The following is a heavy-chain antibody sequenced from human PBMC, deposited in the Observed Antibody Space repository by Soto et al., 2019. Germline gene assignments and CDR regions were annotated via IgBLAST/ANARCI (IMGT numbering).Heavy chain of an antibody. D-gene: IGHD2-15*01. CDR3: ARDREYCSGDKCYETGSAY. CDR2: ISRSSNTI. CDR1: GFSFSSYS. J-gene: IGHJ4*02. V-gene: IGHV3-48*01. Sequence: EAQLVESGGDLVQPGGSLRLSCAASGFSFSSYSMNWFRQAPGKGLEWVSYISRSSNTINYADSVKGRFTISRDNAKNSLFLKMNSLRAEDTAVYYCARDREYCSGDKCYETGSAYWGQGTLVTVSS.